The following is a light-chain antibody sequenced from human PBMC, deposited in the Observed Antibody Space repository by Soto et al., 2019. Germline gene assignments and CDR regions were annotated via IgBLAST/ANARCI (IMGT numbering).Light chain of an antibody. CDR1: SGSVSTSYY. Sequence: QAVVTQEPSFSVSPGRTVTLTCGLSSGSVSTSYYPSWYQQTPGQAPRTLIYSTNTRSSGVPDRFSGSILVNKAALTITGAQADDEADDSCVLYMGSGISVFGGGTQLTVL. CDR2: STN. J-gene: IGLJ3*02. CDR3: VLYMGSGISV. V-gene: IGLV8-61*01.